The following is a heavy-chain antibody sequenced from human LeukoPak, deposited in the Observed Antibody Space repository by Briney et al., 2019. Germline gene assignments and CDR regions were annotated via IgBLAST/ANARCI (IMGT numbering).Heavy chain of an antibody. V-gene: IGHV4-59*01. J-gene: IGHJ3*01. CDR3: ARSQFYAFDL. CDR2: IYHSGNT. CDR1: GASISSYY. D-gene: IGHD5-24*01. Sequence: SETLSLTCTVSGASISSYYWSWIRQPPGKGLEWIAYIYHSGNTNYNPSLESRVTISLDTSKSQFSLKLTSMTAADTAVYFCARSQFYAFDLRGQGTMVTVSS.